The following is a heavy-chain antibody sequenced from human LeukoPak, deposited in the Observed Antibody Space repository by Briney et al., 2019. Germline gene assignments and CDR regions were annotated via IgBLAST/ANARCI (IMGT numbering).Heavy chain of an antibody. Sequence: PSETLSLTCAVYGGSFSGYYWSWIRQPPGKGLEWIGEINHSGSTNYNPSLKSRVTISVDTSKNQFSLKLSSVTAADTAVYYCARAPLSSGISTWGQGSMVTVSA. CDR2: INHSGST. V-gene: IGHV4-34*01. CDR3: ARAPLSSGIST. CDR1: GGSFSGYY. J-gene: IGHJ3*01. D-gene: IGHD1-26*01.